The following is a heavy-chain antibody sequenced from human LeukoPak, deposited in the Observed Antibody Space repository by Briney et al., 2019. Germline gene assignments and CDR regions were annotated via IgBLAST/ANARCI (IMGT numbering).Heavy chain of an antibody. CDR3: AREYGGGDYFDY. CDR2: IYSGGST. CDR1: GFTVSSNY. J-gene: IGHJ4*02. D-gene: IGHD2-21*01. V-gene: IGHV3-53*01. Sequence: GGTLRLSCAASGFTVSSNYMSWVRQAPGKGLEWVSVIYSGGSTYYADSVKGRFTISRDNSKNTLYLQMNSLRAEDTAVYYCAREYGGGDYFDYWGQGTLVTVSS.